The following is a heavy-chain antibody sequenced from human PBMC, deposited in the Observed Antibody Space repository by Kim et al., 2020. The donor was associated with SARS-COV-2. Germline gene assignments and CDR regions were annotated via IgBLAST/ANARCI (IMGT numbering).Heavy chain of an antibody. D-gene: IGHD1-26*01. Sequence: ASVKVSCKASGYTFTSYDINWVRQATGQGLEWMGWMNPNSGNTGYAQKFQGRVTMTRNTSISTAYMELSSLRSEDTAVYYCARRRVGATRSGFDPWGQGTLVTVSS. V-gene: IGHV1-8*01. J-gene: IGHJ5*02. CDR3: ARRRVGATRSGFDP. CDR1: GYTFTSYD. CDR2: MNPNSGNT.